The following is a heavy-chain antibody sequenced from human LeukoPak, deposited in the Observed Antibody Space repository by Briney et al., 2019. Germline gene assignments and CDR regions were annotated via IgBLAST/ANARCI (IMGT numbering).Heavy chain of an antibody. V-gene: IGHV3-23*01. CDR1: GFTFSSYA. CDR3: AKDQLKTYYYDSSGYP. Sequence: GGSLRLSCAASGFTFSSYAMSWVRQAPGKGLEWVSAISGSGDSTYYADSVKGRFTISRDNSKNTLYLQMNSLRAEDTAVYYCAKDQLKTYYYDSSGYPWGQGTLVTVSS. J-gene: IGHJ5*02. D-gene: IGHD3-22*01. CDR2: ISGSGDST.